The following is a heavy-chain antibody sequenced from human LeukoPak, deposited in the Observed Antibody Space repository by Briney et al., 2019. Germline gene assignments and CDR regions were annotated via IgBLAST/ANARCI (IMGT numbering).Heavy chain of an antibody. J-gene: IGHJ5*02. V-gene: IGHV1-18*04. CDR1: GYTFTSYG. CDR3: ARDPLQYQLTHNWFDP. Sequence: ASVKVSCKASGYTFTSYGISWVRQAPGQGLEWMGWISAYNGNTNYAQKLQGRVTMTTDTSTSTAYMELRSLRSDDTAVYYCARDPLQYQLTHNWFDPCGQGTLVTVSS. D-gene: IGHD2-2*01. CDR2: ISAYNGNT.